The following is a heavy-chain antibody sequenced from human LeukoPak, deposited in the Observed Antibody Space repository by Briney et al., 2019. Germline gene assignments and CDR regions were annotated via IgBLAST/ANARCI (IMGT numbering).Heavy chain of an antibody. J-gene: IGHJ6*03. V-gene: IGHV3-30*03. CDR2: ISYDGSNE. Sequence: GGSLRLSCAASGFTFSSYGMHWVRQAPGKGLEWVAVISYDGSNEYYADSVKGRFTISRDNSKNTLYLQMNSRRAEDTAVYYCARESSDTIFGVVIMHYYYYMDVWGKGSTVTVSS. D-gene: IGHD3-3*01. CDR3: ARESSDTIFGVVIMHYYYYMDV. CDR1: GFTFSSYG.